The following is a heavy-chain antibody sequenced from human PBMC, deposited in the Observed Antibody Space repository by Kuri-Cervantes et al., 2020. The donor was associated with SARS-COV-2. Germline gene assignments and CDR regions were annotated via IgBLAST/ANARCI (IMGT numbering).Heavy chain of an antibody. D-gene: IGHD1-26*01. J-gene: IGHJ4*02. CDR1: GFTFSSYS. V-gene: IGHV3-21*04. CDR3: ARVPSGSYYGYYFDY. Sequence: GESLKISCAASGFTFSSYSMNWVRQAPGKGLEWVSSISSSSSYIYYADSVKGRFTISRDNSKNTLYLQMNSLRAEDTAVYYCARVPSGSYYGYYFDYWGQGTLVTVSS. CDR2: ISSSSSYI.